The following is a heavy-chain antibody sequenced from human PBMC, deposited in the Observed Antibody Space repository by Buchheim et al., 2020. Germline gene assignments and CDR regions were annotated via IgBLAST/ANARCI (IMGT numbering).Heavy chain of an antibody. J-gene: IGHJ6*02. Sequence: EVQLVESGGGLVQPGGSLRPFCAASGFTFSTYNMNWVRQAPGKGLEWVSYITTSSSTIYYADSVKGRFTISRDNAKNSLYLHMNCLGDEDLAVYHSRSFYDYYYGIDLLCQ. CDR2: ITTSSSTI. V-gene: IGHV3-48*02. CDR3: RSFYDYYYGIDL. D-gene: IGHD3-16*01. CDR1: GFTFSTYN.